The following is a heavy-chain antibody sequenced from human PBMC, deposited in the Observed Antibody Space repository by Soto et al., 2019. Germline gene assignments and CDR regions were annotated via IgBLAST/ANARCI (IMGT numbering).Heavy chain of an antibody. CDR1: TFSLYS. D-gene: IGHD1-26*01. V-gene: IGHV3-21*01. Sequence: EVQVVESGGGLVKPGGSLTLSCNFTFSLYSMNWVRQAPGKGLEWVASISSGAAYIKYADSVQGRFTISRDNAKSSVSLQMSSLRVEDTAVYFCTRDEGGSYDSWFHPWGQGTQVTASA. CDR3: TRDEGGSYDSWFHP. J-gene: IGHJ5*02. CDR2: ISSGAAYI.